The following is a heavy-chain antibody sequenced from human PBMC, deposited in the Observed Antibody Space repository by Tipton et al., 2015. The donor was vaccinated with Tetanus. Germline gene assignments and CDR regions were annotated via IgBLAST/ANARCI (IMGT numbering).Heavy chain of an antibody. D-gene: IGHD3-10*01. J-gene: IGHJ6*02. CDR1: GDSVSSNSAA. Sequence: PGLVKPSQTLSLTCAISGDSVSSNSAAWNWIRQSPSRGLEWLGRTYYRSKWYNDYAVSVKSRITINPDTSKNQLSLQLNSVTPEDTAVYYCARDLTVSGGSGSYQIVNYYYGMDVWGQGTTVTVSS. CDR3: ARDLTVSGGSGSYQIVNYYYGMDV. V-gene: IGHV6-1*01. CDR2: TYYRSKWYN.